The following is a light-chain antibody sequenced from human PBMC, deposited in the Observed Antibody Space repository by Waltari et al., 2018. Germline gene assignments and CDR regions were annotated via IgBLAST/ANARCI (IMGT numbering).Light chain of an antibody. Sequence: EVVLTQSPATLSLSPGERATLSCRASQTIYNYLAWYQQKPGQAPRLRIYDASNRATGIPDRFSGSGSGTDFTLIISRLEPEDFVVYYCQHRNNWPWTFGQGSKVEIK. CDR1: QTIYNY. CDR2: DAS. V-gene: IGKV3-11*01. CDR3: QHRNNWPWT. J-gene: IGKJ1*01.